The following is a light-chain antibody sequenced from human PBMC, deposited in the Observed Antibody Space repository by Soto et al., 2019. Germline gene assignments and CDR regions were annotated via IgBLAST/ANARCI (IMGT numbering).Light chain of an antibody. V-gene: IGLV1-44*01. Sequence: QAVLTQPPSASGTPGQRISISCSGRTSNIGSNIVAWYQHLPGTAPKLLIYNNNQRPSGVPDRFFGSKSGSSASLAISGLQPDDESHYYCAAWEDTRNGLVCGGGTKLTV. CDR3: AAWEDTRNGLV. J-gene: IGLJ3*02. CDR1: TSNIGSNI. CDR2: NNN.